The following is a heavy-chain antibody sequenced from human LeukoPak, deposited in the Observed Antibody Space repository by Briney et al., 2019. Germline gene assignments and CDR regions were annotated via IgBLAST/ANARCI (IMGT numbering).Heavy chain of an antibody. CDR3: ARGPTSVVADY. D-gene: IGHD2-21*01. CDR2: IYYSGRT. Sequence: SETLSLTCTVSGGSISSGGYYWSWIRQHPGKGLEWIGYIYYSGRTYYNPSLKSRVAISLETSKNQFSLKLNSVTAADTAVYYCARGPTSVVADYWGQGTLVTVSS. CDR1: GGSISSGGYY. V-gene: IGHV4-31*03. J-gene: IGHJ4*02.